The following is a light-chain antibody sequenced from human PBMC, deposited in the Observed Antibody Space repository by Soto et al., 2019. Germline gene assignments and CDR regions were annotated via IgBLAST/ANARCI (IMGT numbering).Light chain of an antibody. J-gene: IGLJ3*02. Sequence: LTQPHSVSESPGKTVTISCTRSSGSIASNYVQWYQQRPGSAPTTVIYEDNQRPSGVPARFSGSIDSSSNSASLTISGLKTEDEADYYCQSYDSSNHGVFGGGTKLTVL. V-gene: IGLV6-57*03. CDR3: QSYDSSNHGV. CDR2: EDN. CDR1: SGSIASNY.